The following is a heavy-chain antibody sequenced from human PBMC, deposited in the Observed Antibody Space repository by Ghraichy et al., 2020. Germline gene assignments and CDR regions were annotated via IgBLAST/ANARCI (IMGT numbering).Heavy chain of an antibody. V-gene: IGHV3-72*01. CDR1: GFTFSDHY. CDR3: VRGGLRGYEFDY. CDR2: SRNKDNSYTT. D-gene: IGHD3-3*01. Sequence: GGSLRLSCAASGFTFSDHYMDWVRQAPGKGLEWVGLSRNKDNSYTTEHAASVKGRFTISRDDSKNSLHLQMTSLKIEDTALYYCVRGGLRGYEFDYWGQGTLVTVSS. J-gene: IGHJ4*02.